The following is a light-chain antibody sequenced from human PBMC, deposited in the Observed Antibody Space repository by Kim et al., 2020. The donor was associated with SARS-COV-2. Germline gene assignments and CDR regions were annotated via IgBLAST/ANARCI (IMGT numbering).Light chain of an antibody. CDR3: QSYDSSNPVI. Sequence: KTLLTSCPRSRGSIASNVVQWYKPRPGRSPTTVIYEDMQRPSEVPDRFSGSIDSSSNSASLTISRLQTEDEADYYCQSYDSSNPVIFGGGTQLTVL. J-gene: IGLJ2*01. CDR1: RGSIASNV. CDR2: EDM. V-gene: IGLV6-57*01.